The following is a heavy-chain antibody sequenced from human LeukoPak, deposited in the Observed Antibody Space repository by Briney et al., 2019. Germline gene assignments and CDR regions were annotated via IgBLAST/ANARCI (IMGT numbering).Heavy chain of an antibody. J-gene: IGHJ4*02. CDR2: ISSSSSYI. V-gene: IGHV3-21*01. D-gene: IGHD2-2*01. CDR3: ARDRWDIVVVPAAREIDY. Sequence: GGSLRLSCAASGFTFSSYSMNWVRQAPGKGLEWVSSISSSSSYIYYADSVKGRFTISRDNAKNSLYLQINSLRAEDTAVYFCARDRWDIVVVPAAREIDYWGQGSLVTVSS. CDR1: GFTFSSYS.